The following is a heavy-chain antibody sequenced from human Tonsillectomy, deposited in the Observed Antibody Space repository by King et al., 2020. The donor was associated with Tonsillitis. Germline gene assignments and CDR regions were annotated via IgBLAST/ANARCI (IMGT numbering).Heavy chain of an antibody. J-gene: IGHJ4*02. Sequence: QLQESGPGLVKPSETLSLTCTVSGGSISRSSYYWGWIRRPPGKGLEWIGSIYYSGSTYYNPSLQSRVTISVDTSKNQFSLKLTSVTAADTAVYYCARVKGHFDYWGQGSLVTVSS. CDR2: IYYSGST. V-gene: IGHV4-39*01. CDR3: ARVKGHFDY. CDR1: GGSISRSSYY.